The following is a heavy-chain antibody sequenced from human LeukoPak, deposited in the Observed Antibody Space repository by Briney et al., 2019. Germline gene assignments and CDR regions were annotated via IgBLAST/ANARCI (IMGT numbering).Heavy chain of an antibody. J-gene: IGHJ3*02. CDR2: IIPIFGTA. CDR1: GGTFSSYA. CDR3: ARGTTGTTGAFDI. V-gene: IGHV1-69*13. D-gene: IGHD1-1*01. Sequence: ASVKVSFKASGGTFSSYATSWVRQAPGQGLEWMGGIIPIFGTANYAQKFQGRVTITADESTSTAYMELSSLRSEDTAVYYCARGTTGTTGAFDIWGQGTMVTVSS.